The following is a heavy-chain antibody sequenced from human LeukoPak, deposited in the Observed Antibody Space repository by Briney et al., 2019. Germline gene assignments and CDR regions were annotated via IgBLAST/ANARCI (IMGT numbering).Heavy chain of an antibody. Sequence: SETLSLTCTVSGGSVSSGSYSWSWIRQPAGTGLEWIGRIYTSGSTNYNPSLKSRVTISVDTSKNQFSLKLSSVTAADTAVYYCARVLLWFGESDWGQGTLVTVSS. CDR1: GGSVSSGSYS. J-gene: IGHJ4*02. D-gene: IGHD3-10*01. V-gene: IGHV4-61*02. CDR3: ARVLLWFGESD. CDR2: IYTSGST.